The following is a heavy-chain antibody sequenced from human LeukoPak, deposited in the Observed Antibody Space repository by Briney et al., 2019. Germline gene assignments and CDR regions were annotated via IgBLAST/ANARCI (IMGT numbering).Heavy chain of an antibody. CDR1: GFAFNSYS. J-gene: IGHJ4*02. V-gene: IGHV3-48*04. Sequence: GGSLRLSCAASGFAFNSYSMNWVRQAPGKGLEWVSYISSSGSTIYYADSVKGRFTISRDNAKNSLYLQMNSLRAEDTAVYYCARVGYYGSGSYYDYWGQGTLVTVSS. D-gene: IGHD3-10*01. CDR3: ARVGYYGSGSYYDY. CDR2: ISSSGSTI.